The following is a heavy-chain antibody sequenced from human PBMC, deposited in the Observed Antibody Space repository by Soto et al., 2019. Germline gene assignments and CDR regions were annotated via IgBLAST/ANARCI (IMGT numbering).Heavy chain of an antibody. CDR1: GFTFSSYA. J-gene: IGHJ4*02. V-gene: IGHV3-23*01. CDR2: ISGSGGST. CDR3: AKDQSYGDYYFDY. Sequence: GGSLILSCAASGFTFSSYAMSWVRQAPGKGLEWVSAISGSGGSTYYAGSVKGRFTISRDNSKNTLYLQMNSLRAEDTAVYYCAKDQSYGDYYFDYWGQGTLVTVSS. D-gene: IGHD4-17*01.